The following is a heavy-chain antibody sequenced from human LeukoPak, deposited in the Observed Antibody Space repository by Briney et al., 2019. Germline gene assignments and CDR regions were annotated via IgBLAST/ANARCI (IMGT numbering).Heavy chain of an antibody. CDR2: IYSGGDT. CDR1: GFTVSSTY. J-gene: IGHJ4*02. D-gene: IGHD3-10*01. CDR3: ARDLYYGLGGYYFDY. Sequence: GGSLRLSCAASGFTVSSTYMSWVRQAPGKGLEWVSVIYSGGDTYYADSVRGRFTISRDNSKNTLYLQMNSLRAEDTAVYYCARDLYYGLGGYYFDYWGQGSLVTVSS. V-gene: IGHV3-66*01.